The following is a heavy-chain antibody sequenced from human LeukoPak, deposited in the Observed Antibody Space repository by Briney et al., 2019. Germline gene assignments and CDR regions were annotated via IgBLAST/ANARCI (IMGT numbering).Heavy chain of an antibody. V-gene: IGHV1-2*02. CDR1: GYTFTAYY. J-gene: IGHJ4*02. Sequence: ASVKVSCKASGYTFTAYYMHWVRQAPGQGLEWMGWINPDSGGTNYAPKFQGRVTMTRDTSISTAYMELSRLRSDDTAVYFCARGSRENWGLYDYWGRGALVTVSS. D-gene: IGHD7-27*01. CDR3: ARGSRENWGLYDY. CDR2: INPDSGGT.